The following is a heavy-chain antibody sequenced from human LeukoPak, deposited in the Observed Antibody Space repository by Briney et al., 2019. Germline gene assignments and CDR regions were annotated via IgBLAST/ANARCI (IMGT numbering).Heavy chain of an antibody. CDR2: IKQDGSER. V-gene: IGHV3-7*01. D-gene: IGHD5-24*01. Sequence: GGSLRLSCAASGFTFSSYWIDWVRQAPGKGLEWVATIKQDGSERYYLESVKGRFTISRDNAKNSLYLQMNNLRAEDTAVYYCARNRGWQQFDYWGQGTLVTVSS. J-gene: IGHJ4*02. CDR3: ARNRGWQQFDY. CDR1: GFTFSSYW.